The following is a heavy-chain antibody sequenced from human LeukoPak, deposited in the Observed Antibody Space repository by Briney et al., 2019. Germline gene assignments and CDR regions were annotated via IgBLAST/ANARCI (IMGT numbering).Heavy chain of an antibody. D-gene: IGHD2-2*01. CDR1: GFTFDDYG. J-gene: IGHJ6*03. V-gene: IGHV3-20*04. CDR3: ARQGGSTKEYYMDV. Sequence: GGSLRLSCAASGFTFDDYGMSWVRQAPGKGLEWVSGINWNGGSTGYADSVKGRFTISRDNAKNSLYLQMNSLRAEDTALYYCARQGGSTKEYYMDVWGKGTTATVSS. CDR2: INWNGGST.